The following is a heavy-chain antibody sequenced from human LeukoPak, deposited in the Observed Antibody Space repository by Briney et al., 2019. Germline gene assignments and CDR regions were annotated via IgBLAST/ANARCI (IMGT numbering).Heavy chain of an antibody. CDR3: ARSSRDYYDSSGSYDY. CDR2: ISGSGGST. CDR1: GFTFGDYA. J-gene: IGHJ4*02. D-gene: IGHD3-22*01. V-gene: IGHV3-23*01. Sequence: GGSLRLSCTASGFTFGDYAMTWVRQAPGKGLEWVSAISGSGGSTYYADSVKGRFTISRDNSKNTLYLQMNSLRAEDTAVYYCARSSRDYYDSSGSYDYWGQGTLVTVSS.